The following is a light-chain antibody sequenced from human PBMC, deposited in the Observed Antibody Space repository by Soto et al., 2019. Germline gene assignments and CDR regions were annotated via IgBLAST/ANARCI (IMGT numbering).Light chain of an antibody. V-gene: IGLV7-43*01. J-gene: IGLJ3*02. CDR3: LLYYAGAQV. CDR1: TGAVTSGYY. CDR2: SIN. Sequence: QTVVTQEPSLTVSPGGTVTLTCGSSTGAVTSGYYPNWFQQKPGQPPRPLIYSINNRHSWTPARFSGSLLGDKAALTLSGVQPEDEADYYCLLYYAGAQVFGGGTKLTVL.